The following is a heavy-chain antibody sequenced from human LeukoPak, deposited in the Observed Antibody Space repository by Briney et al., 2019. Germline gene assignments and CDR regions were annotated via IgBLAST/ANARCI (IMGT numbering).Heavy chain of an antibody. CDR1: GFTFSDYY. Sequence: EPGGSLRLSCAASGFTFSDYYMSWIRQAPGKGLEWVSYISSSGSTIYYADSVKGRFTISRDNAKNSLYLQMNSLRAEDTAVYYCARDRDYGGSRGMDIWGQGTTVTVSS. V-gene: IGHV3-11*01. D-gene: IGHD4-17*01. CDR3: ARDRDYGGSRGMDI. CDR2: ISSSGSTI. J-gene: IGHJ6*02.